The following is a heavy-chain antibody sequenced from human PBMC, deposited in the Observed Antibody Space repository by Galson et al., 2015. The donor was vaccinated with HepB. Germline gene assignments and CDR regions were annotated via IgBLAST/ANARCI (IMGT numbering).Heavy chain of an antibody. CDR3: AREGRSVGAHFDY. Sequence: SLRISCAASGFTFSTYSINWVRQAPGKGLEWISHISSSSATISYADSVKGRFTISRDNAKNSLYLEMNSLRDEDTAVYYCAREGRSVGAHFDYWGQGTLVTVSS. CDR1: GFTFSTYS. D-gene: IGHD1-26*01. CDR2: ISSSSATI. V-gene: IGHV3-48*02. J-gene: IGHJ4*02.